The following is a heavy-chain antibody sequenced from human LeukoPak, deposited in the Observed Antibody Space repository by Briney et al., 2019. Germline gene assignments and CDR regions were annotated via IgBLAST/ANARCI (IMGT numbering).Heavy chain of an antibody. Sequence: SETLSLTCTVSGGSISSYYWSWIRQPPGKRLEWIGYIYYSGSTNYNPSLKSRVTITVDSYKNQFSLKLSSVTAADTAVYYCARDRNGYYYWGQGTLVTVSS. CDR1: GGSISSYY. CDR3: ARDRNGYYY. J-gene: IGHJ4*02. CDR2: IYYSGST. D-gene: IGHD3-3*01. V-gene: IGHV4-59*01.